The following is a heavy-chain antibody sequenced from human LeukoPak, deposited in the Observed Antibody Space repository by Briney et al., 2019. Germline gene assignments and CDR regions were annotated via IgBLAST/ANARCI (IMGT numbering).Heavy chain of an antibody. J-gene: IGHJ3*02. Sequence: SETLSLTCSVSGGTISSSGYYWAWIRQPPGKGLEWIGEINHSGSTNYNPSLKSRVTISVDTSKNQFSLKPSSVTAADTAVYYCARGPCDFWSGYYPDAFDIWGQGTMVTVSS. CDR3: ARGPCDFWSGYYPDAFDI. CDR1: GGTISSSGYY. CDR2: INHSGST. D-gene: IGHD3-3*01. V-gene: IGHV4-39*07.